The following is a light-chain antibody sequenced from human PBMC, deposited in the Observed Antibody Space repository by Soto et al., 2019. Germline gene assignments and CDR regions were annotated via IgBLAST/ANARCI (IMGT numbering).Light chain of an antibody. CDR1: QTISSW. CDR3: QHYNSYSEA. CDR2: KAS. J-gene: IGKJ1*01. Sequence: DIQMTQSPSTLYGSVGDRVTITCRASQTISSWLAWYQQKPGKAPKLLIYKASTLKSGVPSRFSGSGSGTEFTLTISSLQPDDFATYYCQHYNSYSEAFGQGTQVELK. V-gene: IGKV1-5*03.